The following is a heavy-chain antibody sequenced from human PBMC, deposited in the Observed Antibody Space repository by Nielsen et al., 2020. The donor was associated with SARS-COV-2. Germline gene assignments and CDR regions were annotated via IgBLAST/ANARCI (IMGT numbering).Heavy chain of an antibody. V-gene: IGHV3-64D*06. Sequence: GGSLRLSCSASGFTFSSNAMDWVGKSPGKGLEYVSAISSNGGSTYYADPVKGRFTISRDNSKNTLYLQMSSLRAEDTAVYYCVKDKKSGVWWSYQDYWGQGTLVTVSS. CDR2: ISSNGGST. D-gene: IGHD3-16*02. CDR3: VKDKKSGVWWSYQDY. J-gene: IGHJ4*02. CDR1: GFTFSSNA.